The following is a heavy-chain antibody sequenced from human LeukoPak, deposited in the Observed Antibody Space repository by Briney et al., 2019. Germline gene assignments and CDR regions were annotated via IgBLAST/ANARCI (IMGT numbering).Heavy chain of an antibody. CDR2: IWFDGSAK. D-gene: IGHD3-10*01. J-gene: IGHJ4*02. V-gene: IGHV3-33*01. CDR3: ARDNYGFDC. Sequence: GGSLRLSRAASGFTFSNYGIHWVRQAPGKGLEWVTVIWFDGSAKYSADSVEGRFTISRDNSENKVYLQMNGLRVEDTAVYYCARDNYGFDCWGQGTLVTVSS. CDR1: GFTFSNYG.